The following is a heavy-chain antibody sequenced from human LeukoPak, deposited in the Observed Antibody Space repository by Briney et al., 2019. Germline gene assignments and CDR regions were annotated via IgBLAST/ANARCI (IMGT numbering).Heavy chain of an antibody. V-gene: IGHV4-59*08. CDR1: GGSISSYY. J-gene: IGHJ6*03. CDR3: ARGVWAAAGYYYYYMDV. Sequence: SETLSLTCTVSGGSISSYYWSWIRQPPGKGLEWIGYIYYSGSTNYNPSLKSRVTISVDTSKNQFSLKLSSVTAADTAVYYCARGVWAAAGYYYYYMDVWGKGTTVTVSS. D-gene: IGHD6-13*01. CDR2: IYYSGST.